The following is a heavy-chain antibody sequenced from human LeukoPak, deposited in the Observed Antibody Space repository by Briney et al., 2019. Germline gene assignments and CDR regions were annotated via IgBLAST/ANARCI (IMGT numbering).Heavy chain of an antibody. CDR1: GFPFSLYT. Sequence: PGGSLRLSCVASGFPFSLYTMNWVRQVPGKGLQWLSSITGRRDFIFSAESLKGGFTISRENAKNSLFLRMSSLRAATTARHYAAKDSRGGDNFDLWGRGNLVTVSS. V-gene: IGHV3-21*01. CDR3: AKDSRGGDNFDL. J-gene: IGHJ2*01. D-gene: IGHD2-21*02. CDR2: ITGRRDFI.